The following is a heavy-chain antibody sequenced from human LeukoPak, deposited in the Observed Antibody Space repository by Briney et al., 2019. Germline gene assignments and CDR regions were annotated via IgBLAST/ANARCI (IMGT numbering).Heavy chain of an antibody. D-gene: IGHD1-26*01. CDR2: IYHSGST. CDR1: GGSISSSNW. V-gene: IGHV4-4*02. Sequence: PSGTLSLTCAVSGGSISSSNWWSWVRQPPGKGLEWIGEIYHSGSTNYNPSLKSRVTMSVDTSKNQFSLKVTSVTAADTAVYYCARVFSGSYYENDYWGQGTLVTVSS. J-gene: IGHJ4*02. CDR3: ARVFSGSYYENDY.